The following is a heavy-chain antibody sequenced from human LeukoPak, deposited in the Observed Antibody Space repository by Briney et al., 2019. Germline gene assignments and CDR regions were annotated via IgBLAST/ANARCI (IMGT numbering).Heavy chain of an antibody. D-gene: IGHD6-13*01. Sequence: SVKVSCKASGGTFSSYAISWVRQAPGQGLEWMGGIIPIFGTANYAQKFQGRVTVTTDESTSTAYMELSSLRSEDTAVYYCARDRPHSKRNWFDPWGQGTLVTVSS. CDR2: IIPIFGTA. V-gene: IGHV1-69*05. CDR3: ARDRPHSKRNWFDP. CDR1: GGTFSSYA. J-gene: IGHJ5*02.